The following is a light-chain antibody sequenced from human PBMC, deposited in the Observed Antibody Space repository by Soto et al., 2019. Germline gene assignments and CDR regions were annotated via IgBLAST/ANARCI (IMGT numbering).Light chain of an antibody. CDR3: CSYADSSTWV. CDR2: EGN. CDR1: SIDVGSYNL. Sequence: QSALTQPASVSGSPGQSITIACTGTSIDVGSYNLVSWYQHHPGKAPKLMIYEGNKRPSGISYRFTGSKSGNTASLTSSGLQAEDGADYYCCSYADSSTWVFGGGTKLTVL. J-gene: IGLJ3*02. V-gene: IGLV2-23*01.